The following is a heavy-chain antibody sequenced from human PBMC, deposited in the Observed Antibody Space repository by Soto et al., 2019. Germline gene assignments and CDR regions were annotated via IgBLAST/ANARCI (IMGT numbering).Heavy chain of an antibody. Sequence: LRLSCAASGFTVSSNYMSWVRQAPGKGLEWVSVIYSGGSTYYADSVKGRFTISRDNSKNTLYLQMNSLRAEDTAVYYCARSSGWYYNWFDPWGQGTLVTVSS. D-gene: IGHD6-19*01. J-gene: IGHJ5*02. CDR1: GFTVSSNY. CDR2: IYSGGST. CDR3: ARSSGWYYNWFDP. V-gene: IGHV3-53*01.